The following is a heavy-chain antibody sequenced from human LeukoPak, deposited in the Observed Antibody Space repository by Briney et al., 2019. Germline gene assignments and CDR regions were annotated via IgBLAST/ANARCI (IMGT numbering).Heavy chain of an antibody. V-gene: IGHV4-59*01. CDR2: IYYSGGT. Sequence: PSETLSLTCTVSGGSISSYYWSWIRQPPGKGLEWIGYIYYSGGTNYNPSLKSRVTISVDTSKNQFSLKLSSVTAADTAVYYCARVGYVDIVATTIRGWFDPWGQGTLVTVSS. J-gene: IGHJ5*02. CDR3: ARVGYVDIVATTIRGWFDP. CDR1: GGSISSYY. D-gene: IGHD5-12*01.